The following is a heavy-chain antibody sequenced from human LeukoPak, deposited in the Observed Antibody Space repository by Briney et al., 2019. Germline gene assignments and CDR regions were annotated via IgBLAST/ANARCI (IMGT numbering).Heavy chain of an antibody. V-gene: IGHV1-2*02. D-gene: IGHD3-10*01. CDR1: GYTFTGYY. CDR2: INPNSGGT. Sequence: ASVKVSCKASGYTFTGYYMHWVRQAPGQGLEWMGWINPNSGGTNYAQKFQGRVTMTRDTSISTACMELSRLRSDDTAVYYCARDPTGFRENLFDYWGQGTLVTVSS. J-gene: IGHJ4*02. CDR3: ARDPTGFRENLFDY.